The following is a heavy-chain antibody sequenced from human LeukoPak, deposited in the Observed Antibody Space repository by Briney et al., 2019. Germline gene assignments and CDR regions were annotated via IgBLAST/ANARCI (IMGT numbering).Heavy chain of an antibody. CDR1: GGSISSHY. V-gene: IGHV4-59*08. J-gene: IGHJ4*02. CDR3: ARAYYDFWSGYYAFDY. D-gene: IGHD3-3*01. CDR2: IYYSGSS. Sequence: SETLSLTCTVSGGSISSHYWSWIRQPPGKGLEWIGNIYYSGSSTYNPSLKSRVTISVDTSKNQFSLKLSSVTAADTAVYYCARAYYDFWSGYYAFDYWGQGTLVTVSS.